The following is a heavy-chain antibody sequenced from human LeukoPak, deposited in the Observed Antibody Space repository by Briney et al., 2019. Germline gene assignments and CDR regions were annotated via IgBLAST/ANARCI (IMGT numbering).Heavy chain of an antibody. J-gene: IGHJ6*02. CDR3: ARDKPSRLVVYDHYYGLDV. CDR1: GFTFSSYW. V-gene: IGHV3-7*03. CDR2: IKQDGSEK. Sequence: PGGSLRLSCAAPGFTFSSYWMSWVRQAPGKGLEWVANIKQDGSEKYYVDSVKGRFTISRDSAKNSLYLQMNSLRAEDTAVYYCARDKPSRLVVYDHYYGLDVWGQGTTVTVSS. D-gene: IGHD3-16*01.